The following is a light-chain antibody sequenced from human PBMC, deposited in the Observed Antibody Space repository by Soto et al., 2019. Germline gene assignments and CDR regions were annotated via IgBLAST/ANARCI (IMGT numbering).Light chain of an antibody. CDR2: VGTGGIVG. CDR3: GADHGSGSNVV. J-gene: IGLJ2*01. CDR1: SGYSNYK. V-gene: IGLV9-49*01. Sequence: QPVLTQPPSASASLGASVTLTCTLSSGYSNYKVDWYQQRPGKGPRFVMRVGTGGIVGSKGDGIPDRFSVLGSGLNRYLTIKNIQEEDESDYHCGADHGSGSNVVFGGGTKVTVL.